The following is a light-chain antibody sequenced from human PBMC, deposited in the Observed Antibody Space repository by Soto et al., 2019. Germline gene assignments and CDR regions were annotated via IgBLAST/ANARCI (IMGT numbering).Light chain of an antibody. V-gene: IGKV3-11*01. CDR3: QQRSTWPLT. CDR1: QSVNSY. CDR2: DAS. Sequence: EIVLTQSPATLSLSPGERATLSCRASQSVNSYLAWYQHKPGQAPRLLIYDASNRATGIPARFSGSGSGTDFTLTISSLEPEDFAVYYCQQRSTWPLTFGGGTKVDIK. J-gene: IGKJ4*01.